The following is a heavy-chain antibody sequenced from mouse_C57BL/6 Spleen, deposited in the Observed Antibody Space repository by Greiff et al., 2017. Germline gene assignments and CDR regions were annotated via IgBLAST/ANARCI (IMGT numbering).Heavy chain of an antibody. CDR3: AREGGTTVVAPYAMDY. CDR1: GYTFTSYW. V-gene: IGHV1-53*01. D-gene: IGHD1-1*01. J-gene: IGHJ4*01. Sequence: QVQLQQPGTELVKPGASVKLSCKASGYTFTSYWMHWVKQRPGQGLEWIGNINPSNGGTNYNEKFKSKATLTVDKSSSTAYMQLSSLTSEDSAVYYCAREGGTTVVAPYAMDYWGQGTSVTVSS. CDR2: INPSNGGT.